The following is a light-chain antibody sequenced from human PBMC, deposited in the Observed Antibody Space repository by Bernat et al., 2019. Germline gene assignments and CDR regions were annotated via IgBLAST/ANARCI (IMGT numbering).Light chain of an antibody. V-gene: IGKV2-30*01. J-gene: IGKJ2*01. CDR1: QSLVSSDGNTY. CDR2: KVS. CDR3: MKGTHWTHT. Sequence: VLMTQSPLSLPVTLGQPASISCRSSQSLVSSDGNTYLHWFQQRPGQSPRRLIYKVSNRDSGVPDRFIGSGSGTAFTLKISRVEAEDVGIYYCMKGTHWTHTFGEGTKLEI.